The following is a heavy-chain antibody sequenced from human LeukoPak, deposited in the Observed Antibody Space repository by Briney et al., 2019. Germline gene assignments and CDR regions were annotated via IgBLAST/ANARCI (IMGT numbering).Heavy chain of an antibody. J-gene: IGHJ4*02. D-gene: IGHD3-3*01. CDR3: ARIERTSYYDFWSGYYTCFYFDY. Sequence: PGGSLRLSCAASGFTFSSYGMHWVRQAPGKGLEWVANIKQDGSEKYYVDSVKGRFTISRDNAKNSLYLQMNSLRAEDTAVYYCARIERTSYYDFWSGYYTCFYFDYWGQGTLVTVSS. CDR1: GFTFSSYG. CDR2: IKQDGSEK. V-gene: IGHV3-7*01.